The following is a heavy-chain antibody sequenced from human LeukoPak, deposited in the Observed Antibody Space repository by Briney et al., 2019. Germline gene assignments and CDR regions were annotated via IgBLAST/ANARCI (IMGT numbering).Heavy chain of an antibody. Sequence: GASVKVSCKASGYTFTGYYMHWVRQAPGQGLEWMGWINPNSGGTNYAQKFQGRVTMTRDTSISTAYMELSRLRSDDTAVYYCARDQRYYDSSMVDYWGQGTLVTVSS. D-gene: IGHD3-22*01. CDR1: GYTFTGYY. V-gene: IGHV1-2*02. J-gene: IGHJ4*02. CDR2: INPNSGGT. CDR3: ARDQRYYDSSMVDY.